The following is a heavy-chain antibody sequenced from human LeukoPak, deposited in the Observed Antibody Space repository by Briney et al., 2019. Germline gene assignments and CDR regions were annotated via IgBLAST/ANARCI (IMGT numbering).Heavy chain of an antibody. D-gene: IGHD1-26*01. CDR2: INHSGST. CDR3: ARGRGGAHY. V-gene: IGHV4-34*01. Sequence: SETLSLTCAVYGGSFNGYYWSWIRQPPGKGLEWIGEINHSGSTNYNPSLKSRVTISVDTSKNQFSLKLSSVTAADTAVYYCARGRGGAHYWGQGTLVTVSS. CDR1: GGSFNGYY. J-gene: IGHJ4*02.